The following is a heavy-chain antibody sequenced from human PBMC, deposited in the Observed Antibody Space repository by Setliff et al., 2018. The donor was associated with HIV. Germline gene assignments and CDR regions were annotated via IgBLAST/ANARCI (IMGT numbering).Heavy chain of an antibody. CDR2: IYTGGTT. Sequence: GGSLRLSCAISGFTVSDNYMTWVRQTPGEGLEWVSLIYTGGTTYYADSVKGRFTISRDNAENSLYLQMSILRADDTALYYCVSEAGASGGFDRADFDYWGQGTLVTVSS. V-gene: IGHV3-66*01. CDR1: GFTVSDNY. CDR3: VSEAGASGGFDRADFDY. J-gene: IGHJ4*02. D-gene: IGHD5-12*01.